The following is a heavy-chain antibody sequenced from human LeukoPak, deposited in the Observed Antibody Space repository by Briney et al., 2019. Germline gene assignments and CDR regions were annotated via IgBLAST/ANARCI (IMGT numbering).Heavy chain of an antibody. J-gene: IGHJ4*02. V-gene: IGHV3-11*01. CDR2: ISSNGYAV. CDR3: ASRANCGGDCSPNDY. D-gene: IGHD2-21*02. CDR1: GFTFSDYY. Sequence: PGGSLRLSCAASGFTFSDYYMSWIRQAPGKGLEWVSYISSNGYAVYYADSVKGRFTISRDNAKNSLYLQMNSLRAEDTAMYYCASRANCGGDCSPNDYWGQGTLVTVSS.